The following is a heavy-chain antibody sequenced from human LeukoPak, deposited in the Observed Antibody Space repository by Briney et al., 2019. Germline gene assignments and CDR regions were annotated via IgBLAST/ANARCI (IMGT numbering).Heavy chain of an antibody. CDR3: AGDYWGCQWLVHWNY. J-gene: IGHJ4*02. Sequence: ASVKVSCKASGYTFTGYYMHWVRQAPGQGLEWMGWINPKSGGTKYAQKFQGRVTMTRDTSISTAYMELSRLKSDETAVYYFAGDYWGCQWLVHWNYWGEGTLVTVSS. D-gene: IGHD6-19*01. CDR2: INPKSGGT. CDR1: GYTFTGYY. V-gene: IGHV1-2*02.